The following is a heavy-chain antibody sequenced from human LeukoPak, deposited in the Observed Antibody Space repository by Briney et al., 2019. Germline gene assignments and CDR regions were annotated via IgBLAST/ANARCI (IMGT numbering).Heavy chain of an antibody. CDR1: GGSISSYY. V-gene: IGHV4-59*01. J-gene: IGHJ6*03. Sequence: SETLSLTCTVSGGSISSYYWSWIRQPPGKGLEWIGYIYYSGSTNYSPSLKSRVTISVDTSKNQFSLKLSSVTAADTAVYYCARVRDIGYCSSTSCYPNYYMDVWGKGTTVTVSS. CDR3: ARVRDIGYCSSTSCYPNYYMDV. CDR2: IYYSGST. D-gene: IGHD2-2*01.